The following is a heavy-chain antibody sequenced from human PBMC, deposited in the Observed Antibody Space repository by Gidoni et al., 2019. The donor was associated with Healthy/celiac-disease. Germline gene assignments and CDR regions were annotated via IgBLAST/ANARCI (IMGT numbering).Heavy chain of an antibody. Sequence: QLQLQESGPGLVKPSETLSLTCTVSGASISSSSYYWGWIRQPPGKGLEWIGSIYYSGSTYYNPSLKSRVTISVDTSKNQFSLKLSSVTAADTAVYYCARTIRDSSSWYYFDYWGQGTLVTVSS. J-gene: IGHJ4*02. CDR3: ARTIRDSSSWYYFDY. CDR1: GASISSSSYY. D-gene: IGHD6-13*01. CDR2: IYYSGST. V-gene: IGHV4-39*01.